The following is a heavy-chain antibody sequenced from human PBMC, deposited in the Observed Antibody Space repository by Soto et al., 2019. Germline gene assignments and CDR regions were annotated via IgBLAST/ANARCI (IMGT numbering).Heavy chain of an antibody. J-gene: IGHJ6*02. Sequence: PGGSLRLSCAASGFTFSTYAMTWVCQAPGKGLEWVSIISSSGDATYYVDSVKGRFTISRDNSRNTLNLQMNSLRAEDTAVYYCAKNGDFWSWGMDVWGQGTTVTVSS. CDR3: AKNGDFWSWGMDV. CDR2: ISSSGDAT. V-gene: IGHV3-23*01. D-gene: IGHD3-3*01. CDR1: GFTFSTYA.